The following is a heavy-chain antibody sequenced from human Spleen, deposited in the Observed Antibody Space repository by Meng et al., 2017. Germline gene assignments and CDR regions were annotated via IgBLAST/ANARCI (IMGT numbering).Heavy chain of an antibody. CDR1: GFTFSNYA. CDR3: AGVERNYGDVFDI. CDR2: ISGSGGNT. V-gene: IGHV3-23*01. D-gene: IGHD1-7*01. J-gene: IGHJ3*02. Sequence: GESLKISCTASGFTFSNYAMSWVRQAPGKGLECVSVISGSGGNTYYADSVKGRFTISRDTSKNTLLLQMNSLRAEDTAVYYCAGVERNYGDVFDIWGQGTMVTVSS.